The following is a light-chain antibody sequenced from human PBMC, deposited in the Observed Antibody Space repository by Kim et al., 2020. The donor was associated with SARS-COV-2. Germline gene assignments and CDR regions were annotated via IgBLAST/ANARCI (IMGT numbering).Light chain of an antibody. CDR2: GNS. CDR3: QSYDSSLSGAV. CDR1: SSNNGAGYD. J-gene: IGLJ3*02. V-gene: IGLV1-40*01. Sequence: RVTISCTGSSSNNGAGYDVHWYQHLPGTAPKPLINGNSNRPSGVPDRFSGSKSGTSASLAITGLQAEDEADYYCQSYDSSLSGAVFGGGTQLTVL.